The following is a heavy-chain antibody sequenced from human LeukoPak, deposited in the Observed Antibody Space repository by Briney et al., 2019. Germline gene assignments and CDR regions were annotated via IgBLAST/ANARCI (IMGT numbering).Heavy chain of an antibody. Sequence: SETLSLTCTVSGGSISSSSYYWGWIRQPPGKGLEWIANIYYSGSTYYNPSLKSRVTISVDTSKNQFSLKLSSVTAADTAVYYCARHRRHMVRGVNDYWGQGTLVTVSS. CDR2: IYYSGST. D-gene: IGHD3-10*01. J-gene: IGHJ4*02. CDR3: ARHRRHMVRGVNDY. V-gene: IGHV4-39*01. CDR1: GGSISSSSYY.